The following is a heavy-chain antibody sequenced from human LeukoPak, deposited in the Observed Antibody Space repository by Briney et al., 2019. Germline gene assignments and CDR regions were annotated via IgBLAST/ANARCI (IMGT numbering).Heavy chain of an antibody. CDR3: AISAGRGLWGGYFDY. Sequence: SETLSLTCTVSGGSISNSSYYWGWIRQPPGKGLEWIGSMYYSGSTYYNPSLKSRVTISADTSKNQLSLKLSSVTAADTAVFYCAISAGRGLWGGYFDYWGQGILVTVSS. V-gene: IGHV4-39*01. J-gene: IGHJ4*02. D-gene: IGHD3-16*01. CDR2: MYYSGST. CDR1: GGSISNSSYY.